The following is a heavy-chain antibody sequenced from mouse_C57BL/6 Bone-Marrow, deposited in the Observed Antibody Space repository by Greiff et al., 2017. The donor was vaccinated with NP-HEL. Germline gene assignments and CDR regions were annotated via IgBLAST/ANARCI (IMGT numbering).Heavy chain of an antibody. CDR2: IDPENGDT. CDR3: TTGSGYVDY. D-gene: IGHD3-2*02. V-gene: IGHV14-4*01. Sequence: VQLQQSGAELVRPGASVKLSCTASGFNIKDDYMHWVKQRPEQGLEWIGWIDPENGDTEYASKFQGKATITADTSSNTAYLQLSSLTSEDTAVYYCTTGSGYVDYWGQGTTLTVSS. J-gene: IGHJ2*01. CDR1: GFNIKDDY.